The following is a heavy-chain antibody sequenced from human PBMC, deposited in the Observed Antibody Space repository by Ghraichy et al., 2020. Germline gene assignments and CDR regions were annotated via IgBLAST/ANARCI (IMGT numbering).Heavy chain of an antibody. Sequence: GGSLRLSCAASGFILNNYAMSWVRQAPGKGLEWVASITGSGSGTTYADSVKGRFTISRDNSKNTLFLQMNSLRAEDTAVYYCGKNIIGLDGQWPYYYYMDVWGKGTTVTVSS. J-gene: IGHJ6*03. CDR1: GFILNNYA. V-gene: IGHV3-23*01. CDR2: ITGSGSGT. CDR3: GKNIIGLDGQWPYYYYMDV. D-gene: IGHD5-24*01.